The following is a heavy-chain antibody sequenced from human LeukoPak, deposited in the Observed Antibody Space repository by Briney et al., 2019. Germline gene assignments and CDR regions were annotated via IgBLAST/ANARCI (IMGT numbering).Heavy chain of an antibody. CDR2: INPNSGGT. V-gene: IGHV1-2*02. J-gene: IGHJ4*02. D-gene: IGHD3-22*01. CDR3: ARDYYDSSGYCNY. CDR1: GYTFTCYY. Sequence: GASVKVSCKASGYTFTCYYMHWVRQAPGQGLEWMGWINPNSGGTNYAQKFQGRVTMTRDTSISTAYMELSRLRSDDTAVYYCARDYYDSSGYCNYWGQGTLVTVSS.